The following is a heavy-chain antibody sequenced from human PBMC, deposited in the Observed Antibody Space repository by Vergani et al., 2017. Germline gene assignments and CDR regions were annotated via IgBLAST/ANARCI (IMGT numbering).Heavy chain of an antibody. J-gene: IGHJ4*02. CDR3: VKYHPVIDE. Sequence: VKLVEPGGGVVQPGEPLRPPCAASGFPSSTESMHWVRPAPGKGLELVAFIQKDGIDKFYADSVRGRFPISRDISNNTLYLEMNCLSAEDTSLYHCVKYHPVIDEWVRGTLVSVS. CDR1: GFPSSTES. CDR2: IQKDGIDK. V-gene: IGHV3-30*02.